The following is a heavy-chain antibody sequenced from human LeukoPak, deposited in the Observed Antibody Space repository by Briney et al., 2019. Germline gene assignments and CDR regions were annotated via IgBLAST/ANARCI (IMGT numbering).Heavy chain of an antibody. CDR2: ISGSGGST. J-gene: IGHJ4*02. CDR1: GFTFSSYA. Sequence: GGSLRLSCAASGFTFSSYALSWVRQAPGKGLEWVSAISGSGGSTYYADSVKGRFTISRDNSKNTLYLQMNSLRAEDTAVYYCAKDGGSWGYFDYWGQGTLVTVSS. D-gene: IGHD3-16*01. CDR3: AKDGGSWGYFDY. V-gene: IGHV3-23*01.